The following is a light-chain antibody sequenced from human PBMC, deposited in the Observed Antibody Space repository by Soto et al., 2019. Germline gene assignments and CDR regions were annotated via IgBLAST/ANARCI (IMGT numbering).Light chain of an antibody. Sequence: DIQITHSPSSLSASVVDRVTITCRASQSISSYLNWYQQKPGKAPKLLIYAASSLQSGVPSRFSGSGSGTDFTLTISSLQPEDFATYYCQQSYSTPLITFGQGTRLEIK. J-gene: IGKJ5*01. CDR1: QSISSY. V-gene: IGKV1-39*01. CDR2: AAS. CDR3: QQSYSTPLIT.